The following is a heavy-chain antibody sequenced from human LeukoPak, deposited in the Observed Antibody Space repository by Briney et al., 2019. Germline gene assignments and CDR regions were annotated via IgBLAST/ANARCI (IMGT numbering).Heavy chain of an antibody. Sequence: PSETQSLTCTVSGGSISSYYWSWIRQPPGNGLEWIGYIYYSGSTNYNPSLKSRVTISVDTSKNQFSLKLSSVTAADTAVYYCARDRGQWLLNWFDPWGQGTLVTVSS. V-gene: IGHV4-59*01. D-gene: IGHD6-19*01. CDR2: IYYSGST. J-gene: IGHJ5*02. CDR1: GGSISSYY. CDR3: ARDRGQWLLNWFDP.